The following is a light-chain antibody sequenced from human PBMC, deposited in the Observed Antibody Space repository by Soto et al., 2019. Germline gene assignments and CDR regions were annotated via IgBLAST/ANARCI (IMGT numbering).Light chain of an antibody. CDR1: SSNIGAGYD. CDR2: GNS. V-gene: IGLV1-40*01. Sequence: QSVLTQPPSVSGAPGQRVTISCTGSSSNIGAGYDVHWYQQLPGTAPQILIYGNSKRPSGVPDRFSGSKSGTSASLAITGLQAEDEADYYCQSYDSSRSVVFGGGTKLTVL. CDR3: QSYDSSRSVV. J-gene: IGLJ2*01.